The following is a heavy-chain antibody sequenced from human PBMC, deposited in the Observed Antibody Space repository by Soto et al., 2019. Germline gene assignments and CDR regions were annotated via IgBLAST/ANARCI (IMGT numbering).Heavy chain of an antibody. CDR3: ARSESGTWIQLWFY. CDR1: GGTFSSYA. J-gene: IGHJ4*02. V-gene: IGHV1-69*06. D-gene: IGHD5-18*01. CDR2: IIPIFGTA. Sequence: GASVRVSCKASGGTFSSYAISWVRQAPGQGLEWMGGIIPIFGTANYAQKFQGRVTITADKSTSTAYMELSSLRSEDTAVYYCARSESGTWIQLWFYWGQGTLVTVSS.